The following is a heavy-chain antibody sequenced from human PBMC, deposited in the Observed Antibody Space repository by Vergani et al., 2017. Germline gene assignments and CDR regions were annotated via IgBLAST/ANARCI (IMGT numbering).Heavy chain of an antibody. CDR2: IIPIFGTA. V-gene: IGHV1-69*12. D-gene: IGHD3-22*01. CDR3: ARDQPDRSGYYYGMDV. CDR1: GGTFSSYA. Sequence: QVQLVQSGAEVKKPGSSVKVSCKASGGTFSSYAISWVRQAPGQGLEWMGVIIPIFGTANYAQKFQGRVTITADESTSTAYMELSSLRSEDTAVYYWARDQPDRSGYYYGMDVWGQGTTVTVSS. J-gene: IGHJ6*02.